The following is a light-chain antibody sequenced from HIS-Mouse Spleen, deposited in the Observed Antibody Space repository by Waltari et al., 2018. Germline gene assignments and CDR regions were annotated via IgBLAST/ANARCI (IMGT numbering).Light chain of an antibody. Sequence: SYELTQPPSVSVSPGQTARITCSGDALPKKYAYWYQQKSGQAPVLVIYEDSKRPSGIPERCSGSSSGTMANLTISGAQVEDEADYYCYSTDSSGNHRVFGGGTKLTVL. CDR2: EDS. CDR3: YSTDSSGNHRV. J-gene: IGLJ2*01. CDR1: ALPKKY. V-gene: IGLV3-10*01.